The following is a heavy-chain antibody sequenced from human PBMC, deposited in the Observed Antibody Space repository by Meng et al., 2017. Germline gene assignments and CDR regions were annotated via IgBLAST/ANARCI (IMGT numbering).Heavy chain of an antibody. CDR1: GGSFSGYY. J-gene: IGHJ4*02. CDR3: ARVKVGAYSSSWYPEWVGRYYFDY. V-gene: IGHV4-34*01. CDR2: INHSGST. D-gene: IGHD6-13*01. Sequence: SETLSLTCAVYGGSFSGYYWSWIRQPPGKGLEWIGEINHSGSTNYNPSLKSRVTISVDTSKNQFSLKLSSVTAADTAVYYCARVKVGAYSSSWYPEWVGRYYFDYWGQGTLVTVSS.